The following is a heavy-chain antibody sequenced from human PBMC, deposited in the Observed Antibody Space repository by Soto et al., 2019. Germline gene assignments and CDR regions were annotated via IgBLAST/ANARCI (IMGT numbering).Heavy chain of an antibody. V-gene: IGHV1-69*13. D-gene: IGHD3-16*01. CDR3: ARVMLRNTRDTFDY. J-gene: IGHJ4*02. CDR2: IIPIFGTA. CDR1: GGTFSSYA. Sequence: ASVKVSCKASGGTFSSYAISWVRQAPGQGLEWMGGIIPIFGTANYAQKFQGRVTITADESTSTAYMELSSLRSEDTAVYYCARVMLRNTRDTFDYWGQGTLVTVSS.